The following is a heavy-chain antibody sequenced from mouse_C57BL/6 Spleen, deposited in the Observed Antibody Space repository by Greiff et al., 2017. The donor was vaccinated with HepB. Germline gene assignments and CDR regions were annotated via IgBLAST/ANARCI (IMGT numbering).Heavy chain of an antibody. V-gene: IGHV7-3*01. CDR3: ARYDGEGFAY. CDR1: GFTFTDYY. D-gene: IGHD1-2*01. Sequence: DVMLVESGGGLVQPGGSLSLSCAASGFTFTDYYMSWVRQPPGKALEWLGFIRNKANGYTTEYSASVKGRFTISRDNSQSILYLQMNALRAEDSATYYCARYDGEGFAYWGQGTLVTVSA. CDR2: IRNKANGYTT. J-gene: IGHJ3*01.